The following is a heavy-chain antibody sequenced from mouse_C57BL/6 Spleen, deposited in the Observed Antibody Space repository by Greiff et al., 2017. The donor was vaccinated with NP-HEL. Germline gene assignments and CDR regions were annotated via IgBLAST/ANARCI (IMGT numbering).Heavy chain of an antibody. V-gene: IGHV1-64*01. D-gene: IGHD2-4*01. CDR3: ALIYYDYDGFAY. CDR1: GYTFTSYW. Sequence: VQLQQPGAELVKPGASVKLSCKASGYTFTSYWMHWVKQRPGQGLEWIGMIHPNSGSTNYNEKFKSKAKLTVDTSSSTAYMQLSSLTSEDSAVYYCALIYYDYDGFAYWGQGTLVTVSA. CDR2: IHPNSGST. J-gene: IGHJ3*01.